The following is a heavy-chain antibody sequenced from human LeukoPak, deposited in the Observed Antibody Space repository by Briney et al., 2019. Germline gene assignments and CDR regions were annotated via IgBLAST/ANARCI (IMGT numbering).Heavy chain of an antibody. CDR2: IYYSGST. Sequence: SETLSLTCTVSGGSISSYYWSWIRQPPGKGLEWIGYIYYSGSTNYNPSLKSRVTISVDTSKNQFSLKLSSVTAADTAVYYCARDGPSHGYGSDYWGQGTLVTVSS. CDR1: GGSISSYY. J-gene: IGHJ4*02. CDR3: ARDGPSHGYGSDY. D-gene: IGHD5-18*01. V-gene: IGHV4-59*01.